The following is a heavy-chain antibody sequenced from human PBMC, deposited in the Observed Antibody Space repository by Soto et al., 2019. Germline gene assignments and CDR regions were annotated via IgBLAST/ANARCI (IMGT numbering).Heavy chain of an antibody. V-gene: IGHV5-51*01. D-gene: IGHD6-6*01. CDR2: IYPGDSDT. J-gene: IGHJ4*02. Sequence: PGESLKISCQASGYSFTTYWIGWVRQMPGKGLEWMGIIYPGDSDTKYSPSFQGQVTISADKSISTAYLQWSSLTASDTAMYYCARYLLEYSSSLSGYSFDSWGQGTPVTVSS. CDR3: ARYLLEYSSSLSGYSFDS. CDR1: GYSFTTYW.